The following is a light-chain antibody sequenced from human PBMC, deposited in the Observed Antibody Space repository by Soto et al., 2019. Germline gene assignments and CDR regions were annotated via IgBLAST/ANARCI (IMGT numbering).Light chain of an antibody. V-gene: IGKV3-20*01. J-gene: IGKJ1*01. CDR3: QQYGSSRWT. Sequence: PGERATLSCRASQSVSSTYLAWYQQKPGQAPRPLISAASSRATGTPDRFSGSGSGTDFTLTISRLETEDFAVYYCQQYGSSRWTFGNGTKVESK. CDR2: AAS. CDR1: QSVSSTY.